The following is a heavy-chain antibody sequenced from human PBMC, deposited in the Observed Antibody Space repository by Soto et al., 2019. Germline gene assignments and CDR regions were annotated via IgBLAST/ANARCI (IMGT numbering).Heavy chain of an antibody. CDR3: ARKGYGVAFEA. Sequence: QVQLEQSGAEVKKPGASVTVSCKASGYIFTDYYLHWVRQAPGQGLEWMGWINPATGATKYKQNFEGRLSLTRDTSKSTGFMDLSRLKSDDSATYYCARKGYGVAFEAWAQGTLVTVSS. V-gene: IGHV1-2*02. CDR1: GYIFTDYY. D-gene: IGHD5-18*01. CDR2: INPATGAT. J-gene: IGHJ3*01.